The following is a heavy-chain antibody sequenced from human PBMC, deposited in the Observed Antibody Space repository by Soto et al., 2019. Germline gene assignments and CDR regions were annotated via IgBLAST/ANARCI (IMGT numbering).Heavy chain of an antibody. CDR3: ARGRSFSYDSTPPPMFDP. Sequence: GGSLRLSCAGSGFTFSTFDIHWVRQAPGKGLEWVSGIGTLSDQFYAASVQGRFTISRQNAKNSVYLQMNSLKAGDTAFYYCARGRSFSYDSTPPPMFDPWGQGTLVTVSS. CDR1: GFTFSTFD. D-gene: IGHD3-10*01. CDR2: IGTLSDQ. J-gene: IGHJ5*02. V-gene: IGHV3-13*05.